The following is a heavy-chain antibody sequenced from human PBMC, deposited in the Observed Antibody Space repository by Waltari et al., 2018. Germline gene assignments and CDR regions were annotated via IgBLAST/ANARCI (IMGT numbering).Heavy chain of an antibody. D-gene: IGHD1-26*01. CDR3: AHRGIVGAGFDY. CDR2: ISWDDDK. J-gene: IGHJ4*02. CDR1: GFSISTSGVG. V-gene: IGHV2-5*02. Sequence: QITLKESGPTLVKPTQTLTLTCTFSGFSISTSGVGVGWIRQPPGKALEWLALISWDDDKRYSPSLKSRLTITKDTSKNQVVLTMTNMDPVDTATYYCAHRGIVGAGFDYWGQGTLVTVSS.